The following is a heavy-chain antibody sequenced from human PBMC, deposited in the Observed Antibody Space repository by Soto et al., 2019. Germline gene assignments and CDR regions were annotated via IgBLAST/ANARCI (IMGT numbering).Heavy chain of an antibody. CDR3: AKDSYQWTHDPSFDY. Sequence: GGSLRLSCAASGFTFSSYAMSWVRQAPGKGLEWVSTISNSGGTTNYADSVRGRFTISRDNSKNTLYLQMNSLRAEDTALYYCAKDSYQWTHDPSFDYWGQGTLVTVSS. CDR1: GFTFSSYA. CDR2: ISNSGGTT. V-gene: IGHV3-23*01. J-gene: IGHJ4*02. D-gene: IGHD2-2*01.